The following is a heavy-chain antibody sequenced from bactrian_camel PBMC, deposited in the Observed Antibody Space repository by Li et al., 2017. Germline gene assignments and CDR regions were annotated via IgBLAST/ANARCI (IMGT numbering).Heavy chain of an antibody. CDR2: TYIGGSGT. CDR1: GHTYNNYC. D-gene: IGHD3*01. V-gene: IGHV3S40*01. J-gene: IGHJ6*01. Sequence: DVQLVESGGGSVQVGGSLTLSCAVSGHTYNNYCMGWFRQAPGKEREAVAATYIGGSGTYYAAFVEGRFTVSQDNARNTIYLQMNSLKPEDTAMYYCAAARSDGYCWSRWNLPYNFGYWGQGTQVTVS. CDR3: AAARSDGYCWSRWNLPYNFGY.